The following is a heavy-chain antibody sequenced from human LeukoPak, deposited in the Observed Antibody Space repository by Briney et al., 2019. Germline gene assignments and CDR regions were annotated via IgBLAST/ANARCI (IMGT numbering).Heavy chain of an antibody. J-gene: IGHJ4*02. CDR1: GFTFSSYS. Sequence: GGSLRLSCAASGFTFSSYSMNWVRQAPGKGLEWVSYTSSSSSTIYYADSVKGRFTISRDNAKNSLYLQMNSLRDEDTAVYYCARDVGYCSSTSCYRGGYFDYWGQGTLVTVSS. CDR3: ARDVGYCSSTSCYRGGYFDY. V-gene: IGHV3-48*02. D-gene: IGHD2-2*01. CDR2: TSSSSSTI.